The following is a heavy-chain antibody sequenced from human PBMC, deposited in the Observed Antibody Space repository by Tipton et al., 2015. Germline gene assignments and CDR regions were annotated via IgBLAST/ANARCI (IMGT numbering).Heavy chain of an antibody. V-gene: IGHV1-18*01. Sequence: QLVQSGAEVKQTGASVKVSCTASGYTFTTFGFSWVRQAPGRGLEWMGWMSAYYGDKKYPQKFQGRISMTRDTSTRTAYMELRNLRSDDTAVYYCAREQGSTNYYFDNWGQGTLVTVSS. J-gene: IGHJ4*02. D-gene: IGHD1-1*01. CDR2: MSAYYGDK. CDR1: GYTFTTFG. CDR3: AREQGSTNYYFDN.